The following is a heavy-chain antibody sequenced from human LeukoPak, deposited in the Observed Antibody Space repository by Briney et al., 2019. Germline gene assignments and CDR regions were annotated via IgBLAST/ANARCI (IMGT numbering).Heavy chain of an antibody. CDR1: GGTFSTSV. J-gene: IGHJ4*02. Sequence: ASVKVSCKASGGTFSTSVINWVRQATGQGLEWMGWMNPNSGNTGYAQKFQGRVTMTRNTSISTAYMELSSLRSEDTAVYYCARDLAGYYGSGSGGGYWGQGTLVTVSS. D-gene: IGHD3-10*01. CDR3: ARDLAGYYGSGSGGGY. V-gene: IGHV1-8*02. CDR2: MNPNSGNT.